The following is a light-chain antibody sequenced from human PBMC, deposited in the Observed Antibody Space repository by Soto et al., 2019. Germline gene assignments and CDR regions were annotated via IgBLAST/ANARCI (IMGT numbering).Light chain of an antibody. CDR2: DNT. V-gene: IGLV1-40*01. CDR1: SSNIGAGYD. J-gene: IGLJ1*01. CDR3: QSYDSSLSGYV. Sequence: QSVLTQPPSVSGAPGQRVTISCTGSSSNIGAGYDVHWYQQLPGTAPKLLIYDNTNRPSGVPDRFSGSKSGTSASLAITGLQAEDETDYSCQSYDSSLSGYVFGTGTNVNVL.